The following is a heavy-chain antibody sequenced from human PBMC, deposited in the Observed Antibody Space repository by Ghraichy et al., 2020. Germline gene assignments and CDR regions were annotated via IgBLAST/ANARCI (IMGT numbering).Heavy chain of an antibody. CDR1: GVSISRYY. D-gene: IGHD2-15*01. J-gene: IGHJ4*02. V-gene: IGHV4-4*08. CDR2: ISNTGYT. CDR3: ASNPNCRLGNCHPSAFVY. Sequence: SETLSLTCTVSGVSISRYYWSWIRQPPGKGLEWIGYISNTGYTNYNPSLQRRVTISMATTKNHFSLKLSSVTAADTALYYCASNPNCRLGNCHPSAFVYWGQGTLVTVSS.